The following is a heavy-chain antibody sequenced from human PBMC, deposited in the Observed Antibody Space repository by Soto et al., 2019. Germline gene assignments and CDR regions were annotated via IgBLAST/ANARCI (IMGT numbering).Heavy chain of an antibody. Sequence: QVQLQESGPGAVKPSETLSLTCTVSGGSISGYYWTWIRQSPGRGLEWIGYVYSTGATNYNPSLRSRVTMSVDASKNQFSLQLRSVTAADTAIFYWGRAHTSGWFVIDYWGQGALVTVSS. CDR1: GGSISGYY. CDR3: GRAHTSGWFVIDY. D-gene: IGHD6-19*01. CDR2: VYSTGAT. J-gene: IGHJ4*02. V-gene: IGHV4-59*01.